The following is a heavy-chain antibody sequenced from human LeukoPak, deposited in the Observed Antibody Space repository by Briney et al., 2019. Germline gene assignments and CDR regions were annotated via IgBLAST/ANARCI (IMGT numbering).Heavy chain of an antibody. CDR1: GGSTNSYY. J-gene: IGHJ5*02. Sequence: SDTLSLTCTVSGGSTNSYYWSWIRQSPGKGLEWIGYVAYSGSTNYNPSHKSRVTISLDTSKNQFSLKLSSVTAADTAVYYCARTVSGYYFNAWGPGTLVTVSS. D-gene: IGHD5-12*01. CDR3: ARTVSGYYFNA. V-gene: IGHV4-59*07. CDR2: VAYSGST.